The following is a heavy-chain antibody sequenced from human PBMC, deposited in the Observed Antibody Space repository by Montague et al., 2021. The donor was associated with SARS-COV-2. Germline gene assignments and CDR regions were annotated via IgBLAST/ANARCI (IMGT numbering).Heavy chain of an antibody. V-gene: IGHV4-61*01. Sequence: SETLSLTCTVSGGSVSSGSYYWSWIRQPPGKGLEWIGYIYYSGSTNYNPSLKSRFTISVDTSKNQFSLRLNSVTAADTGVYYCARGHLATTMVVVVMVGAQFYFDYWGQGRLVTVSS. CDR3: ARGHLATTMVVVVMVGAQFYFDY. D-gene: IGHD3-22*01. J-gene: IGHJ4*02. CDR1: GGSVSSGSYY. CDR2: IYYSGST.